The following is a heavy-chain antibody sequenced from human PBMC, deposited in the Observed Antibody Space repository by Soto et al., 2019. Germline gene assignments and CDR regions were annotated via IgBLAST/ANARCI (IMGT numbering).Heavy chain of an antibody. CDR3: XXXXXXXXXXXXXXXX. V-gene: IGHV3-23*01. J-gene: IGHJ4*02. CDR1: GFTFSSYG. Sequence: EVQLLESGGGLVQPGGSLRVSCVVSGFTFSSYGMSWXXXXXXXXXXXXSAISGSGGSTYYADSVKGRFTISRDNSKNTLYXXMNXXXXXXXXXXXXXXXXXXXXXXXXXXXXWGQGTLVTVSS. CDR2: ISGSGGST.